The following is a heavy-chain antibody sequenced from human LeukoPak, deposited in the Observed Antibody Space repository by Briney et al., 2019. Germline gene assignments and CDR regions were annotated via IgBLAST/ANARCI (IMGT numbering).Heavy chain of an antibody. V-gene: IGHV3-23*01. D-gene: IGHD3-9*01. CDR3: ARFDGKLRGFDY. J-gene: IGHJ4*02. Sequence: GGSLRLSCAASGFTFSSYAMSWVRQAPGKGLEWVSAISGSGGSTYYADSVKGRFTISRDNAKNSLYLQMNSLRAEDTAVYYCARFDGKLRGFDYWGQGTLVTVSS. CDR1: GFTFSSYA. CDR2: ISGSGGST.